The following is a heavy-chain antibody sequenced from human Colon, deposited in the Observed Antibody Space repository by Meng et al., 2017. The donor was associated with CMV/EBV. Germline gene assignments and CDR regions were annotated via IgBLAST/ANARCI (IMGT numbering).Heavy chain of an antibody. V-gene: IGHV3-21*06. Sequence: GGSLRLSCAVSGFSFRSYGMGWIRQAPGRGLEWVSFISSSSDISYADSVKGRFTILRDSAQNLLYLEMNSLRAEDTAVYYCARVGIVVVPAALDYWGQGTLVTVSS. J-gene: IGHJ4*02. D-gene: IGHD2-2*01. CDR3: ARVGIVVVPAALDY. CDR1: GFSFRSYG. CDR2: ISSSSDI.